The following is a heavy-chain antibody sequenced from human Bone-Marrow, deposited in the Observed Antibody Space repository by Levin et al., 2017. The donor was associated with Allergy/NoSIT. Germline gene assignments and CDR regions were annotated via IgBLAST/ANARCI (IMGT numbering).Heavy chain of an antibody. D-gene: IGHD2/OR15-2a*01. CDR1: SGSFPDVY. CDR3: ARQHCNNAGGCFGDDWFDS. Sequence: SQTLSLTCAVSSGSFPDVYWSWLRPSPGRGLEWIGEVTHSGSTEYNPSLKSRISISVDSTNKHFSLKLTSVTAADTGVYYCARQHCNNAGGCFGDDWFDSWGQGTLVTVSS. J-gene: IGHJ5*01. CDR2: VTHSGST. V-gene: IGHV4-34*01.